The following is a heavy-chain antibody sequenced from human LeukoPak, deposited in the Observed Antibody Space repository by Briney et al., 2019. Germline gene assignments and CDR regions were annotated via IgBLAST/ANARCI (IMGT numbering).Heavy chain of an antibody. D-gene: IGHD3-22*01. CDR2: IYTSGST. J-gene: IGHJ4*02. CDR1: GGSISSYY. V-gene: IGHV4-4*07. CDR3: ARGRYYDSSGIYYFDY. Sequence: SETLSLTCTVSGGSISSYYWSWIRQPAGKGLEWIGRIYTSGSTNYNPSLKSRVTMSVDTSKNQFSLKLSSVTAADTAVYYCARGRYYDSSGIYYFDYWGQGTLVTVSS.